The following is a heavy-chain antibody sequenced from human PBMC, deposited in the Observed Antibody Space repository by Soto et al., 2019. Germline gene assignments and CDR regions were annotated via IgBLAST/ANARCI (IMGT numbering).Heavy chain of an antibody. J-gene: IGHJ4*02. CDR1: GESFSGYY. Sequence: SETLSLTCSVYGESFSGYYWSWIRQPPGKGLEWIGEINHSGSTNYNPSLKSRVTISVDTSKNQFSLKLSSVTAADTAVYYCARGDFISSGYPYYFDYWGQGTLVTVSS. D-gene: IGHD3-22*01. V-gene: IGHV4-34*01. CDR3: ARGDFISSGYPYYFDY. CDR2: INHSGST.